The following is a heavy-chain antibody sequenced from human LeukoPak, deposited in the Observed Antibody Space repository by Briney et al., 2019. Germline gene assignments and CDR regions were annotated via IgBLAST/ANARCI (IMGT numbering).Heavy chain of an antibody. Sequence: GGSLRLSCAASGFTFSDYWMSWVRQAPGKGLEWVANIKQDGSEKYYVDSVKGRFTISRDNAKNSLYLQMNSLRAEDTAVYYCASDRDYYDSSGYLFDYWGQGTLVTVSS. J-gene: IGHJ4*02. V-gene: IGHV3-7*01. D-gene: IGHD3-22*01. CDR3: ASDRDYYDSSGYLFDY. CDR1: GFTFSDYW. CDR2: IKQDGSEK.